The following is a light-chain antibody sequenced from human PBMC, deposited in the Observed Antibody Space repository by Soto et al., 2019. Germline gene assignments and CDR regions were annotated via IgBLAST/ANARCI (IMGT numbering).Light chain of an antibody. V-gene: IGKV3-20*01. CDR3: QQYGTSQFT. Sequence: EIVLTQSPGTLSLSPGERATLSCRASQSVTSSFLAWYQQKPGQAPRLLIYGASSRVSGIPDRLSGSGSGTDFTLTINGLEPEDFAVYYCQQYGTSQFTFGQGKRLEIK. CDR1: QSVTSSF. CDR2: GAS. J-gene: IGKJ5*01.